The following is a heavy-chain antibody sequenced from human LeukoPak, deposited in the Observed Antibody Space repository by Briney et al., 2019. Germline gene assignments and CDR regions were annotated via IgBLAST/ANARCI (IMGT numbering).Heavy chain of an antibody. J-gene: IGHJ4*02. CDR2: ISYDGSNN. V-gene: IGHV3-30*04. CDR1: GFTFSAYA. CDR3: SRDYSGSGSYYSPFDY. Sequence: GGSLRLSCAASGFTFSAYAMHWVHQAPGKGLQWLAVISYDGSNNYYADSVKGRFTISRDNSKNTLYLQMNSLRAEDTAVYYCSRDYSGSGSYYSPFDYWGQGTLVTVSS. D-gene: IGHD3-10*01.